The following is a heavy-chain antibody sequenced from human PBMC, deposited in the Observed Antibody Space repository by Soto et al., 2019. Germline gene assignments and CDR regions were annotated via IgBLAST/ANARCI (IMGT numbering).Heavy chain of an antibody. J-gene: IGHJ6*02. D-gene: IGHD1-7*01. CDR2: IYYSGST. V-gene: IGHV4-39*01. CDR1: GGSISSSSYY. CDR3: AITGTTEDYYYGMDV. Sequence: LSLTCTVSGGSISSSSYYWGWIRQPPGKGLEWIGSIYYSGSTYYNPSLKSRVTISVDPSKNQCALKRSSVTAADTAVYYCAITGTTEDYYYGMDVWGHGTTVT.